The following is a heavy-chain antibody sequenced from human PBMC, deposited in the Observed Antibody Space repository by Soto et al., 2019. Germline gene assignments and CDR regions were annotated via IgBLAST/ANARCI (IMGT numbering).Heavy chain of an antibody. V-gene: IGHV3-30*18. CDR3: AKGAAAAGLYYYYGMDV. CDR1: GFTFSSYG. D-gene: IGHD6-13*01. J-gene: IGHJ6*02. CDR2: ISYDGSNK. Sequence: PGGSLRLSCAASGFTFSSYGMHWVRQAPGKGLEWVAVISYDGSNKYYADSVKGRFTISRDNYKNTLYLQMNSLRAEDTAVYYCAKGAAAAGLYYYYGMDVWGQGTTVTVSS.